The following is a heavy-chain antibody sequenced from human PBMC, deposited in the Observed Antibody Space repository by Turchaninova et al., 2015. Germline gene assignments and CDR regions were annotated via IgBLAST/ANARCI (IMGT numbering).Heavy chain of an antibody. V-gene: IGHV4-4*07. D-gene: IGHD6-13*01. Sequence: QVQLRESGPGLVKPSETLSLTCTVSGDSISSYYWNWIRQPAGKGLEWIGPSHTRGRTDYNPSLKSRVTISVDKSKNQFSLKLSSVTAADTAVYYCARDVAAAGWGFDYWGQGTLVTVSS. CDR1: GDSISSYY. CDR2: SHTRGRT. CDR3: ARDVAAAGWGFDY. J-gene: IGHJ4*02.